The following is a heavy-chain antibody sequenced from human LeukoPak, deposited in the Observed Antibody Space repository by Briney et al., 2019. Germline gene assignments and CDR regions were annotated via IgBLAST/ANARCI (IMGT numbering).Heavy chain of an antibody. CDR1: GGSISSYY. CDR3: ARMEYSAFDI. J-gene: IGHJ3*02. CDR2: IYYSGST. D-gene: IGHD6-6*01. Sequence: PSETLSLTCTVSGGSISSYYWSWIRQPPGKGLEWIGYIYYSGSTNYNPSLKSRVTISVDTSKNQFSLKLSSVTAADTAVYYCARMEYSAFDIWVQGTMVTVSS. V-gene: IGHV4-59*08.